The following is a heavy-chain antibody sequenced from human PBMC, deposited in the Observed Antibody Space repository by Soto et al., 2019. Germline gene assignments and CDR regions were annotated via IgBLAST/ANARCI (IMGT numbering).Heavy chain of an antibody. CDR1: GFTFIGYS. V-gene: IGHV1-3*04. CDR2: IDTNNGRT. D-gene: IGHD1-1*01. Sequence: ASVKVSCKASGFTFIGYSIHWLRQAPGQNLQWLGWIDTNNGRTKYSQTFQGRVTISRDTSASTTYMELNSLKSEDTAVYYCARGHWTQTLADYYLDFWAPGTLVTVSS. CDR3: ARGHWTQTLADYYLDF. J-gene: IGHJ4*02.